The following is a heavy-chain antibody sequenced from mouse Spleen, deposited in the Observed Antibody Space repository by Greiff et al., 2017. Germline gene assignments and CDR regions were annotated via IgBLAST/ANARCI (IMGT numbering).Heavy chain of an antibody. CDR2: IYPGSGST. Sequence: QVQLKQPGAELVKPGASVKMSCKASGYTFTSYWITWVKQRPGQGLEWIGDIYPGSGSTNYNEKFKSKATLTVDTSSSTAYMQLSSLTSEDSAVYYCARKENYYGYSAMDYWGQGTSVTVSS. CDR3: ARKENYYGYSAMDY. J-gene: IGHJ4*01. V-gene: IGHV1-55*01. CDR1: GYTFTSYW. D-gene: IGHD1-2*01.